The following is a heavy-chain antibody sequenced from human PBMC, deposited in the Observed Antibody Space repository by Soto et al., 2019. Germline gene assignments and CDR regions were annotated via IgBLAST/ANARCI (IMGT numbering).Heavy chain of an antibody. CDR2: IYYSGST. V-gene: IGHV4-30-4*01. CDR3: ARRVNGSGRREIDP. CDR1: GGSISSGDYY. D-gene: IGHD3-10*01. Sequence: QVQLQESGPGLVNPSQTLYLTCTVSGGSISSGDYYWRWIRQPPGKGLEWIGYIYYSGSTYYNRSLKSRVSISVDTSKNQFSLKLRSVTAADTAVYYCARRVNGSGRREIDPWGQGTLVTVYS. J-gene: IGHJ5*02.